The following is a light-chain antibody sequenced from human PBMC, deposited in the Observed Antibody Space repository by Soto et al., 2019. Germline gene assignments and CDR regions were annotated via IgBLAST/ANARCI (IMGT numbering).Light chain of an antibody. Sequence: QSALTQPASVSGSPGQSISISCTGTSSDVGGYNYVSWYQHHPGKAPKLMIFDVTNRPSGVSNRFSGSKSDNTASLTISGLQAEDEADYYCSSYTTINTRLFGGGTKLTVL. CDR1: SSDVGGYNY. CDR3: SSYTTINTRL. V-gene: IGLV2-14*03. J-gene: IGLJ2*01. CDR2: DVT.